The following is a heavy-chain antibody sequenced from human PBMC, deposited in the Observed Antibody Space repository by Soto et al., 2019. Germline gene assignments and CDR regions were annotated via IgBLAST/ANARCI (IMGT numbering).Heavy chain of an antibody. D-gene: IGHD5-12*01. CDR2: VWYDGSNK. Sequence: QVQLVEAGGGVVQPGRYLRLSCEASGFTFRDYGMHWVRQAPGKGLEYVAVVWYDGSNKYYADSVRGRFTISRDNSKNTLYVQMNSLRVEDTGVYYCARGPIVANLDYWGQGTLVTVSS. CDR1: GFTFRDYG. CDR3: ARGPIVANLDY. J-gene: IGHJ4*02. V-gene: IGHV3-33*01.